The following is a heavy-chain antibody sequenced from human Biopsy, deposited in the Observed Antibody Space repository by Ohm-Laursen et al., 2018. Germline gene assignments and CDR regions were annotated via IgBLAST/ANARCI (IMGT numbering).Heavy chain of an antibody. Sequence: SDTLSLTCPVSGDSISSYYWSWIRQPPGQGLQWIGYVYYTGSTDYNPSLQSRVTISVDTPKNHFSLRLRSVTPADTAIYYCARDRGYYSDRTVPGYFDLWGRGTLVTVSS. D-gene: IGHD3-22*01. V-gene: IGHV4-59*01. CDR1: GDSISSYY. J-gene: IGHJ2*01. CDR2: VYYTGST. CDR3: ARDRGYYSDRTVPGYFDL.